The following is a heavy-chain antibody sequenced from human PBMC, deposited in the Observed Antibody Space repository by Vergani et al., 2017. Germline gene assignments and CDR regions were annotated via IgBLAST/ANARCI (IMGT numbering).Heavy chain of an antibody. CDR2: IYYSGTT. CDR3: TRHWAVVAANNWFDP. J-gene: IGHJ5*02. Sequence: QVQLQASGPGLVKASQTLSLTCSVSGAYVGSGGYYWSWVRQRPGMGLDWIGYIYYSGTTYYNPSLESRLTISLDTSENHLSLKVTSVTAADTAVYYCTRHWAVVAANNWFDPWGQGTLVTVSS. CDR1: GAYVGSGGYY. V-gene: IGHV4-31*03. D-gene: IGHD2-15*01.